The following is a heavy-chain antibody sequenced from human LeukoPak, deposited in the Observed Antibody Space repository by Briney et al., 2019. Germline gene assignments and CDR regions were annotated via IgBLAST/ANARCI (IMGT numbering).Heavy chain of an antibody. CDR2: ISAYNGNT. J-gene: IGHJ6*03. D-gene: IGHD3-22*01. V-gene: IGHV1-18*01. CDR1: GYTFTSYG. Sequence: ASVKVSCKASGYTFTSYGISWVRQAPGQGLEWMGWISAYNGNTNYAQKLQGRVTMTTDTSTSTAYMELRSLRSDDTAVYYCARGRSDYDSSGYYSASANYYYYYMDVRGKGTTVTVSS. CDR3: ARGRSDYDSSGYYSASANYYYYYMDV.